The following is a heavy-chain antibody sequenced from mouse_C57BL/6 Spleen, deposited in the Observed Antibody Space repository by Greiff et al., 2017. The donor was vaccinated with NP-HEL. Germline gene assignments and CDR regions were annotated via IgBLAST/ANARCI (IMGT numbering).Heavy chain of an antibody. J-gene: IGHJ3*01. Sequence: QVQLKESGPELVKPGASVKISCKASGYAFSSSWMNWVKQRPGKGLEWIGRIYPGDGDTNYNGKFKGKATLTADKSSSTAYMQLSSLTSEDSAVYFCARGDYYYGSSHFAYWGQGTLVTVSA. D-gene: IGHD1-1*01. CDR1: GYAFSSSW. CDR2: IYPGDGDT. V-gene: IGHV1-82*01. CDR3: ARGDYYYGSSHFAY.